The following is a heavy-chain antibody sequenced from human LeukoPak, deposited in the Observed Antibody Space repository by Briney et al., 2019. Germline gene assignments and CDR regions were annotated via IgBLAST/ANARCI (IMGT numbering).Heavy chain of an antibody. CDR1: GFTFSSYA. Sequence: HPGRSLRLSCAASGFTFSSYAMHWVRQAPGKGLEWVAVISYDGSNKYYADSVKGRFTISRDNSKNTLYLQMNSLRAEDTAVYYCARDRPYDYVWGSSYGAFDIWGQGTMVTVSS. J-gene: IGHJ3*02. CDR2: ISYDGSNK. V-gene: IGHV3-30-3*01. CDR3: ARDRPYDYVWGSSYGAFDI. D-gene: IGHD3-16*01.